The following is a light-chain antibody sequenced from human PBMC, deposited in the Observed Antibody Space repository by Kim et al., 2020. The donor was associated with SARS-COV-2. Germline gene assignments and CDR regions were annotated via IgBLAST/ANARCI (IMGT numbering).Light chain of an antibody. CDR3: QQYSNSPEP. Sequence: EIVLTQSPGTLSLSPGERATLSCRASQSVSSNYLAWYQQKPGQAPRLLIYGASSRATGIPDRFSGSGSGTDFTLTITRLEPEDFAVYYCQQYSNSPEPFGKGTKVDIK. J-gene: IGKJ1*01. CDR1: QSVSSNY. CDR2: GAS. V-gene: IGKV3-20*01.